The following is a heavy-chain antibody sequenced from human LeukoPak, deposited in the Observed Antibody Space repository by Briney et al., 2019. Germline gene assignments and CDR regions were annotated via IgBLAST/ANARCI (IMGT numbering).Heavy chain of an antibody. CDR2: ISAYNGNT. Sequence: ASVKVSCKASGYTFTSYGISWVRQAPGQGLEWMGWISAYNGNTNYAQKLQGRVTMTTDTSTSTAYMELGSLRSDDTAVYYCARADIVVVPAATYYYYMDVWGKGTTVTVSS. J-gene: IGHJ6*03. CDR1: GYTFTSYG. D-gene: IGHD2-2*01. CDR3: ARADIVVVPAATYYYYMDV. V-gene: IGHV1-18*01.